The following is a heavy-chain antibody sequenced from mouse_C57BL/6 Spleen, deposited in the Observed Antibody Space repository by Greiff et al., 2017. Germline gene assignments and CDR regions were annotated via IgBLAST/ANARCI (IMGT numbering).Heavy chain of an antibody. J-gene: IGHJ1*03. CDR3: TRSPPTTVVALYWYFDV. CDR1: GYTFTSYW. V-gene: IGHV1-5*01. CDR2: IYPGNSDT. Sequence: VQLQQSGTVLARPGASVKMSCKTSGYTFTSYWMHWVKQTPGQGLEWIGAIYPGNSDTSYNQKFKGKAKLTAVTSASTAYMELSSLTNEDSAVYYCTRSPPTTVVALYWYFDVWGTGTTVTVSS. D-gene: IGHD1-1*01.